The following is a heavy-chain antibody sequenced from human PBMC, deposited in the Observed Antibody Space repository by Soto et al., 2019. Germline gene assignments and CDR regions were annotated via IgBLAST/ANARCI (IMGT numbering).Heavy chain of an antibody. V-gene: IGHV1-24*01. CDR2: FDREKGKR. CDR3: AASILRVWVLPHFDY. D-gene: IGHD3-10*01. Sequence: QVPLVQSGAEVKKPGASVKVSCKVSVYTFTDLSIHWVRQAPGEGLEWMGGFDREKGKRIYAQNFQGRVTMTEDTSTGTAYMELSSLRSDDTAVYYCAASILRVWVLPHFDYWGQGTLVSVSS. J-gene: IGHJ4*02. CDR1: VYTFTDLS.